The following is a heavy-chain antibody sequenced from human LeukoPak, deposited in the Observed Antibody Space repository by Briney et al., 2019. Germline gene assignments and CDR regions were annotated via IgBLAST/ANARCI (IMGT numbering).Heavy chain of an antibody. J-gene: IGHJ6*03. Sequence: PGRSLRLSCAASGFTFSSYAMSWVRQAPGKGLEWVSAISGSGGSTYYADSVKGRFTISRDNSKNTLYLQMNSLRAEDTAVYYCARGIAVAGPMDVWGKGTTVTVSS. CDR1: GFTFSSYA. V-gene: IGHV3-23*01. CDR2: ISGSGGST. CDR3: ARGIAVAGPMDV. D-gene: IGHD6-19*01.